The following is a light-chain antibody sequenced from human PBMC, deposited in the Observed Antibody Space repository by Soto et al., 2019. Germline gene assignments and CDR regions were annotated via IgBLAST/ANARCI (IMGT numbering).Light chain of an antibody. Sequence: AIQFTQSPSSLSASVGDRVTMSCRASQGISSALAWYQQKPGKAPKLLIYDASSLESGVPSRLSGSGSGTEFTLTIRSLQPDDFATYYCQQYNSYWTFGQGTKVDIK. CDR1: QGISSA. CDR3: QQYNSYWT. J-gene: IGKJ1*01. CDR2: DAS. V-gene: IGKV1-13*02.